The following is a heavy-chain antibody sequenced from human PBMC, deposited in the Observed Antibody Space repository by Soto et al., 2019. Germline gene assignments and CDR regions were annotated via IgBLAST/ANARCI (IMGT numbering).Heavy chain of an antibody. D-gene: IGHD6-19*01. J-gene: IGHJ4*02. CDR1: GFTFSSYG. Sequence: QVQLVESGGGVVQPGRPLRLSCAASGFTFSSYGMHWVRQAPGKGLEWVAVIWYDGSNKYYADSVKGRFTISRDNSKNTLYLQMNSLRAEDTAVYYCAREGGVGWRYSSGAFDYWGQGTLVTVSS. V-gene: IGHV3-33*01. CDR2: IWYDGSNK. CDR3: AREGGVGWRYSSGAFDY.